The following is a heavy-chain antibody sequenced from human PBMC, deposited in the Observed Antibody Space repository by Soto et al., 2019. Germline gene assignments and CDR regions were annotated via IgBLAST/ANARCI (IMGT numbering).Heavy chain of an antibody. CDR1: GFSFTSYA. CDR3: ARAAGSGYYNEIVS. V-gene: IGHV3-23*01. J-gene: IGHJ5*01. Sequence: EGQVLESGGLLVQPGGSLRLSCAGSGFSFTSYAMNWVRQAPGKGLEWVSVITGSGGTTYYSESVKGRFTISRDNSKNKVFLQMNSLRAEDTAVYYCARAAGSGYYNEIVSWGPGTVVTVSS. CDR2: ITGSGGTT. D-gene: IGHD3-22*01.